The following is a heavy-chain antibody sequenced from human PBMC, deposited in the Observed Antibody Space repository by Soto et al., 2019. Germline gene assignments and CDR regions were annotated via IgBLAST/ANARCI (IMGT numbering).Heavy chain of an antibody. J-gene: IGHJ4*02. CDR3: ARAYCSGGSCYSRWGPRYFDY. D-gene: IGHD2-15*01. Sequence: PSETLSLTCTVSGGSISSSSSYWGWIRQPPGKGLEWVGSIYYLGNTYYNPSLGSRVTISVDTSKNQFSLKLRSVTAADTAVYYCARAYCSGGSCYSRWGPRYFDYWGQGTLVTVS. V-gene: IGHV4-39*01. CDR2: IYYLGNT. CDR1: GGSISSSSSY.